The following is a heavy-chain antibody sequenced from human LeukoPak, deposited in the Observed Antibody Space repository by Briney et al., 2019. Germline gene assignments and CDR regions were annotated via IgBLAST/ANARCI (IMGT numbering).Heavy chain of an antibody. Sequence: ASVKVSCKASSFTFTTYGFTWVRQAPGQGLEWMGWISAYNGNADYAQKFQGRVTMTEDTSTDTAYMELSSLRSEDTAVYYCATSSSGYYSIDYWGQGTLVTVSS. CDR2: ISAYNGNA. CDR1: SFTFTTYG. V-gene: IGHV1-18*01. D-gene: IGHD3-22*01. J-gene: IGHJ4*02. CDR3: ATSSSGYYSIDY.